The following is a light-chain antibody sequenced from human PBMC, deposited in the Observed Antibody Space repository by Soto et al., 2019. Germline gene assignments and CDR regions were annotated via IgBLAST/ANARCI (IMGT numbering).Light chain of an antibody. Sequence: QSALTQPASVSGSPGQSITISCTGTSSDVGSYNLVSWYQQHPGKAPKLMIYEVSKRPSGVSNRFSGSKSGNTASLTISGVQAEEEADYYCCSYAGSSTPVVFGGGTKVTVL. CDR3: CSYAGSSTPVV. J-gene: IGLJ2*01. V-gene: IGLV2-23*02. CDR1: SSDVGSYNL. CDR2: EVS.